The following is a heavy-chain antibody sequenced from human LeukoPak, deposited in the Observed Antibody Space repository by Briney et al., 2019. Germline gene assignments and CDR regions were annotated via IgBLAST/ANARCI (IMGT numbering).Heavy chain of an antibody. D-gene: IGHD6-13*01. CDR1: GYTFTSYD. CDR3: ARETSSSWYVYYYCGMDV. CDR2: MNPNSDNT. J-gene: IGHJ6*02. Sequence: GASVKVSCKASGYTFTSYDINWVRQATGQGLEWMGWMNPNSDNTGYAQKFQGRVTMTRNTSISTAYMELSSLRSEDTAVYYCARETSSSWYVYYYCGMDVWGQGTTVTVSS. V-gene: IGHV1-8*01.